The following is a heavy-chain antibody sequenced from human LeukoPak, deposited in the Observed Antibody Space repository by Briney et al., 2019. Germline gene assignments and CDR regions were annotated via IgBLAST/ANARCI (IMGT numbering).Heavy chain of an antibody. CDR2: IGGSGETT. CDR3: ARTGGSPYSASDY. J-gene: IGHJ4*02. V-gene: IGHV3-23*01. Sequence: PGGSLRLSCAASGRTFSNYAMSWVRQAPGRGLEWVSSIGGSGETTYYTHSVKGRFTISRDNSKGTLYLQMNSLRVEDTAVYHCARTGGSPYSASDYWGQGTLVTVSS. D-gene: IGHD2-15*01. CDR1: GRTFSNYA.